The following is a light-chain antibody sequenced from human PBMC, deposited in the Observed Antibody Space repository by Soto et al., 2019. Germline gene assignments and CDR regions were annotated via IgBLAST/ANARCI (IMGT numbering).Light chain of an antibody. CDR1: QSIINY. Sequence: DIPMTQSPSSLSASVGVRVTITCRASQSIINYLNWYQQKPGKAPKLLIYAATSLQSGVPSRFSGSGSGTGFTLTISSLQPEDFATYYCQQSYSTPPITFGQGTRLEIK. J-gene: IGKJ5*01. V-gene: IGKV1-39*01. CDR2: AAT. CDR3: QQSYSTPPIT.